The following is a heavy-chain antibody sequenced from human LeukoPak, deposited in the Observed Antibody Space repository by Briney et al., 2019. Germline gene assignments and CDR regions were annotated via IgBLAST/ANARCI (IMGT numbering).Heavy chain of an antibody. CDR1: GGSISSSSYY. CDR3: ARRGLGYSYGYRGYYYYYMDV. Sequence: SETLSLTCTVSGGSISSSSYYWGWIRQPPGKGLEWIGSSYYSGSTYYNPSLKSRVTISVDTSKNQFSLKLSSVTAADTAVYYCARRGLGYSYGYRGYYYYYMDVWGKGTTVTISS. V-gene: IGHV4-39*01. J-gene: IGHJ6*03. CDR2: SYYSGST. D-gene: IGHD5-18*01.